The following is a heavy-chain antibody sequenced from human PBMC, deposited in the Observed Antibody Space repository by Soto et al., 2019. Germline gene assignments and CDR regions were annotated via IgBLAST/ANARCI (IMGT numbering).Heavy chain of an antibody. CDR1: GFTFSSYS. J-gene: IGHJ4*02. Sequence: GGSLRLSCAASGFTFSSYSMNWVRQAPGKGLEWVSSISSSSSYIYYADTVKGRFTISRDNAKNSLYLQMNSLRAEDTALYYCARARPDYYGSGSPVDFDYWGQGTLVTVSS. V-gene: IGHV3-21*01. CDR3: ARARPDYYGSGSPVDFDY. D-gene: IGHD3-10*01. CDR2: ISSSSSYI.